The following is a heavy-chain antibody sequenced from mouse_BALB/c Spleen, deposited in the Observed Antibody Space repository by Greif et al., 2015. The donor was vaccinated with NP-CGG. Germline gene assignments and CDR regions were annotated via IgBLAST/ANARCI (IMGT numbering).Heavy chain of an antibody. CDR3: VYYGHAMDY. D-gene: IGHD2-1*01. CDR1: GFTFSSFG. CDR2: ISSGSSTI. V-gene: IGHV5-17*02. Sequence: EVMLVESGGGLVQPGGSRKLSCAASGFTFSSFGMHWVRQAPEKGLEWVAYISSGSSTIYYADTVKGRFTISRDNPKNTLFLQMTSLRSEDTAMYYCVYYGHAMDYWGQGTSVTVSS. J-gene: IGHJ4*01.